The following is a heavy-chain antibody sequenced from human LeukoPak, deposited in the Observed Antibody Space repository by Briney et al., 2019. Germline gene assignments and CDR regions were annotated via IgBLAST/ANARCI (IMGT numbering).Heavy chain of an antibody. CDR2: IYYSGST. V-gene: IGHV4-59*08. D-gene: IGHD3-3*01. CDR1: GGSISSYY. CDR3: ARHGYDFWSGYYSALYGVDV. Sequence: SETLSLTCTVSGGSISSYYWSWIRQPPGKGLEWIGYIYYSGSTNYNPSLKSRVTISVDTSKNQFSLKLSSVTAADTAVYYCARHGYDFWSGYYSALYGVDVWGQGTTVTVSS. J-gene: IGHJ6*02.